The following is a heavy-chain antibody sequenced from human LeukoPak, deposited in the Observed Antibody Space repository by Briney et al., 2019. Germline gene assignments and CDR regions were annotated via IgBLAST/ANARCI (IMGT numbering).Heavy chain of an antibody. J-gene: IGHJ4*02. CDR1: GGSISSYY. CDR3: ARVLMVYASFDY. CDR2: IYTSGST. Sequence: SETLSLTCTVSGGSISSYYWSWIRQPAGKGLEWIGRIYTSGSTNYNPSLKSRVTMSVDTSKNQFSPKLSSVTAADTAVYYCARVLMVYASFDYWGQGTLVTVSS. V-gene: IGHV4-4*07. D-gene: IGHD2-8*01.